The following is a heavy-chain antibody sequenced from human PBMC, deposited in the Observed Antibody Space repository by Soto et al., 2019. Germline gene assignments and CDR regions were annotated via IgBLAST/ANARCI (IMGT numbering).Heavy chain of an antibody. V-gene: IGHV3-23*01. D-gene: IGHD2-8*01. CDR1: GFIFSSYA. J-gene: IGHJ4*02. Sequence: GGSLRLSCAASGFIFSSYAMSWVRQAPGKGLEWVSAISGSGDYTYYADSVKGRFTISRDNSKNTLYLQMDSLRVEDTSVYYCAKTNTYYFDYWGQGTPVTVS. CDR3: AKTNTYYFDY. CDR2: ISGSGDYT.